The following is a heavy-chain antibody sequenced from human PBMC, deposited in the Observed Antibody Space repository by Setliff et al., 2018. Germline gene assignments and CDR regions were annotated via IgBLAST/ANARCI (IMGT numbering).Heavy chain of an antibody. J-gene: IGHJ4*02. V-gene: IGHV4-59*08. D-gene: IGHD3-22*01. CDR3: ASRDYYDNRGSLDF. Sequence: PSETLSLTCSVSTASMTYYYGSWIRQPPGKGLEWIGHVYDTGSTKYSPSLKGRVTISMDTSVNEFSLRLTSVTAAATAMYYCASRDYYDNRGSLDFWGQGTLFTVSS. CDR1: TASMTYYY. CDR2: VYDTGST.